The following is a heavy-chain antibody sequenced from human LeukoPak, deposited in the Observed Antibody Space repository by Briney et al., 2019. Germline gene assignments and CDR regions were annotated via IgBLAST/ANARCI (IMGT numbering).Heavy chain of an antibody. CDR3: ATAVEDCSGGSCYSAYFDY. D-gene: IGHD2-15*01. CDR2: INHSGST. CDR1: GGSFSGYY. V-gene: IGHV4-34*01. Sequence: SETLSLTCAVYGGSFSGYYWSWIRQPPGKGLEWIGEINHSGSTNYNPSLKSRVTISVDTSKNQFSLKLSSVTAAGTAVYYCATAVEDCSGGSCYSAYFDYWGQGTLVTVSS. J-gene: IGHJ4*02.